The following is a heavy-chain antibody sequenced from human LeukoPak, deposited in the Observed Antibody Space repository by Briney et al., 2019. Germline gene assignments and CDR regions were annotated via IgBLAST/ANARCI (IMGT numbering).Heavy chain of an antibody. J-gene: IGHJ3*02. CDR2: INPSGGST. Sequence: ASVKVSCKASGYMFIGYGITWVRQAPGQGLEWMGIINPSGGSTSYAQKFQGRVTMTRDTSTSTVYMELSSLRSEDTAVYYCARDWAQIMITFGGVTTWRAFDIWGQGTMVTVSS. CDR3: ARDWAQIMITFGGVTTWRAFDI. V-gene: IGHV1-46*01. CDR1: GYMFIGYG. D-gene: IGHD3-16*01.